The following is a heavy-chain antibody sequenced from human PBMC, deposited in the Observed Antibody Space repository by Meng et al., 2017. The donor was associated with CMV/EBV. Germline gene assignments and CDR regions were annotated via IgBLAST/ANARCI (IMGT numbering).Heavy chain of an antibody. CDR3: AKIAYDSSGYYYFDY. CDR1: GFTFSSYG. Sequence: QGRLGESGGGVVQPGGSLRLSWAASGFTFSSYGMHWVRQAPGKGLEWVAFIRYDGSNKYYADSVKGRFTISRDNSKNTLYLQMNSLRAEDTAVYYCAKIAYDSSGYYYFDYWGQGTLVTVSS. CDR2: IRYDGSNK. D-gene: IGHD3-22*01. J-gene: IGHJ4*02. V-gene: IGHV3-30*02.